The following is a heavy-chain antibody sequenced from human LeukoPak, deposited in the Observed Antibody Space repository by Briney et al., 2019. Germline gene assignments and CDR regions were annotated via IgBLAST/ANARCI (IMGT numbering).Heavy chain of an antibody. Sequence: PGGSLRLSCAASGFTFSSYGMSWVRQAPGKGLEWVSAISGSGGSTYYADSVKGRFTISRDNAKNSLYLQMSSLRAEDTAVYYCARVGRLQVGATLYYYMDVWGKGTTVTVSS. D-gene: IGHD1-26*01. J-gene: IGHJ6*03. CDR2: ISGSGGST. CDR1: GFTFSSYG. CDR3: ARVGRLQVGATLYYYMDV. V-gene: IGHV3-23*01.